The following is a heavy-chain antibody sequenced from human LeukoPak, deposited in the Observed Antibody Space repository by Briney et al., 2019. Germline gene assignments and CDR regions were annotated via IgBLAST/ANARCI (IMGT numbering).Heavy chain of an antibody. CDR1: GYSFTSYW. Sequence: PGESLKISCKGSGYSFTSYWIGWVRQMPGKGLEWMGIIYPGDSDTRYRPSFQGQVTISADKSISTAYLQWSSLKASDTAMYYCARRKDIVATIREYYFDYWGQGTLVTVSS. D-gene: IGHD5-12*01. CDR2: IYPGDSDT. CDR3: ARRKDIVATIREYYFDY. V-gene: IGHV5-51*01. J-gene: IGHJ4*02.